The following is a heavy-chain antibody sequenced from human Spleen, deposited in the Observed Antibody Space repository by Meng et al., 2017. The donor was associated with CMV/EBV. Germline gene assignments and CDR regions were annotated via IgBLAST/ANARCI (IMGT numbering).Heavy chain of an antibody. D-gene: IGHD3-3*01. J-gene: IGHJ6*02. CDR2: IREDGSSK. Sequence: GGSLRLSCAASGFTFSSSWMSWVRQAPGKGLEWVANIREDGSSKYYADPVKGRFTISRDNAKNSLYLQMNSLRVEDTAVYYCVPHDFPMDVWGQGTTVTVSS. CDR1: GFTFSSSW. CDR3: VPHDFPMDV. V-gene: IGHV3-7*01.